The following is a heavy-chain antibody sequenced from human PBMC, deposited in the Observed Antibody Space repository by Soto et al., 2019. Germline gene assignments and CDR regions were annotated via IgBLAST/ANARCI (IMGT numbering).Heavy chain of an antibody. CDR2: IIPIFGTA. Sequence: QVQLVQYGAEVKKPGSSVKVSCKASGGTLSSYAISWVRQAPGQGLEWMGGIIPIFGTANYAQKFQGRVTITADESTSTAYMELSSLRSEDTAVYYCASRVYSGYGVLYYFDYWGQGTLVTVSS. J-gene: IGHJ4*02. CDR1: GGTLSSYA. CDR3: ASRVYSGYGVLYYFDY. D-gene: IGHD5-12*01. V-gene: IGHV1-69*01.